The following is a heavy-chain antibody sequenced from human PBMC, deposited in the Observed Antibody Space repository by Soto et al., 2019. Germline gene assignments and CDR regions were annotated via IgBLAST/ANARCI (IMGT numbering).Heavy chain of an antibody. J-gene: IGHJ4*02. CDR1: GFTFSNYD. Sequence: EVHLVESGGGLVQPGGSLRVSCAASGFTFSNYDMHWVRQAPGKGLEWVSAISTSGAPFYAASVKGRFTISRENVKNSLYLQMDSLRAEDTAVYFGARERNPYGGPWQAGDFWGQGTRFTFAS. D-gene: IGHD2-21*01. CDR3: ARERNPYGGPWQAGDF. CDR2: ISTSGAP. V-gene: IGHV3-13*05.